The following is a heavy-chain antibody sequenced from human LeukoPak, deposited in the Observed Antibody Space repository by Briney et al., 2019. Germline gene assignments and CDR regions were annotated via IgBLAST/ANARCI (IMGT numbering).Heavy chain of an antibody. D-gene: IGHD2-15*01. Sequence: AGSLRLSCAASGFTFSNAWMSWVWQGPGKGQEWVGRIKSKTNGGTTDYAAPVKGRFTISRDDSKNTLYLQMSSLKTEDTAVYYCTTDFGGGYWGQGTLVTVSS. J-gene: IGHJ4*02. CDR3: TTDFGGGY. V-gene: IGHV3-15*01. CDR1: GFTFSNAW. CDR2: IKSKTNGGTT.